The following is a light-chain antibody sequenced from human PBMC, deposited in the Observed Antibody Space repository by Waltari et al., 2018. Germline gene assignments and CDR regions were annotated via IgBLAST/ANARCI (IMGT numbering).Light chain of an antibody. CDR1: SNDVGGYNH. Sequence: QSALTQPPSASASPGQSVTISCTGTSNDVGGYNHVSSYPQHPAKVPKFMISEVSKRPSGVPDRFSGSKSGNTASLTISGLQAEDEADYYCSSYTSYTGSDNWLFGGGTKLTVL. V-gene: IGLV2-8*01. J-gene: IGLJ3*02. CDR2: EVS. CDR3: SSYTSYTGSDNWL.